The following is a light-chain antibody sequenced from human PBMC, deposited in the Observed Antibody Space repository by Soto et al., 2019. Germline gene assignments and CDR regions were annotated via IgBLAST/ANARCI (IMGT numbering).Light chain of an antibody. V-gene: IGKV3-15*01. CDR2: GAS. CDR1: QNINSN. Sequence: EIVMTQSPATLSVSPGERATLSCRASQNINSNLAWYQQKPGQAPRLLIYGASIRATGIPARFSGSGSGTEFTLTISSLQSEDFAVYYCQQYNKWPPWTFGQGTKVDIK. CDR3: QQYNKWPPWT. J-gene: IGKJ1*01.